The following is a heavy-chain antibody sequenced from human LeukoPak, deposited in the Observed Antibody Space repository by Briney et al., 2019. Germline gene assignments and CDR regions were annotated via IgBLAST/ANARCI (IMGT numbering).Heavy chain of an antibody. J-gene: IGHJ4*02. D-gene: IGHD3-16*01. CDR1: GYSFTSYW. CDR3: ARTPSLTGESDY. V-gene: IGHV5-51*01. CDR2: IYPGDTDT. Sequence: GESLKISCKGSGYSFTSYWIGWVRQIPGKGLEWMGIIYPGDTDTRYSPSFQGQVTISADKSNSTAYLQWSSLKASDTAMYYCARTPSLTGESDYWGQGTLVTVSS.